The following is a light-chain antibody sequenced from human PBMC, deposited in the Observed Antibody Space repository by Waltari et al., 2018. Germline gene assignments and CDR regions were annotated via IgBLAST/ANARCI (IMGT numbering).Light chain of an antibody. Sequence: DIQMTQSPSSLFASVGDTVTVTCRASQNIWTHLNLYQQKPALPPKLLICGGTTLQRGVPSRFSGSASGTDFTLTVSTLQPDDFAIYFCQQSFSSPWTFGQGTRV. V-gene: IGKV1-39*01. J-gene: IGKJ1*01. CDR1: QNIWTH. CDR3: QQSFSSPWT. CDR2: GGT.